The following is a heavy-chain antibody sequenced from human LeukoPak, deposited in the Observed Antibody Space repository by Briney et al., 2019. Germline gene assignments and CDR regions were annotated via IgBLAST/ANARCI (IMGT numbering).Heavy chain of an antibody. CDR2: IIPIFGTA. Sequence: SVKVSCKSSGGTFSSYAIIWVRQAPGQGLEWMGGIIPIFGTANYAQKFQGRVTITADESTSTAYMELSSLRSEDTAVYYCASGSAIAVAGYYFDYWGQGTLVTVSS. D-gene: IGHD6-19*01. CDR1: GGTFSSYA. V-gene: IGHV1-69*01. J-gene: IGHJ4*02. CDR3: ASGSAIAVAGYYFDY.